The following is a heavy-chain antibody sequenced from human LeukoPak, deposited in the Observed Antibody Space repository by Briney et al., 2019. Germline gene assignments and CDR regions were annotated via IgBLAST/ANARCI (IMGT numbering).Heavy chain of an antibody. V-gene: IGHV3-30*04. CDR2: TSNDGNNK. Sequence: GGSLRLSCAASGFTFSRYAMHWVRQAPGKGLEWVAVTSNDGNNKYYGDSVKGRFTISRDNSKNTLYLQMNSLRAEDTAVYYCARYYDFWSGYRYYFDYWGQGTLVTVSS. CDR3: ARYYDFWSGYRYYFDY. D-gene: IGHD3-3*01. CDR1: GFTFSRYA. J-gene: IGHJ4*02.